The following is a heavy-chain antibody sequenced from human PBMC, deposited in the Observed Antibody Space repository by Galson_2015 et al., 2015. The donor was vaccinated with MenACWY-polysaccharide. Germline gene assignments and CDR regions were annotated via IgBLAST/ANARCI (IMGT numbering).Heavy chain of an antibody. CDR2: IRGDGITT. Sequence: SLRLSCAASGFNFDSYAMHWVRQGPGKGLEWVSLIRGDGITTDYADSVKGRFTVSRDNSNNSLYLQMNSLRAEDTAFYYCAKDYGDFGPDFWGQGTLVTVSS. V-gene: IGHV3-43*02. CDR3: AKDYGDFGPDF. CDR1: GFNFDSYA. J-gene: IGHJ4*02. D-gene: IGHD4-17*01.